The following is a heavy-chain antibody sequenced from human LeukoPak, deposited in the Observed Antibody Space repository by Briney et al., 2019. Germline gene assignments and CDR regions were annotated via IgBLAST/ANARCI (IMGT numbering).Heavy chain of an antibody. CDR2: IYYSGST. J-gene: IGHJ4*02. Sequence: SETLSLTCTVSGGSISSSSYYWGWIRQPPGKGLEWIGSIYYSGSTYYNPSLKSRVTISVDTSKNQFSLKLSSVTAADTAVYYCARLIAAAGTFSQYYFDYWGQGTLVTVSS. CDR1: GGSISSSSYY. V-gene: IGHV4-39*01. D-gene: IGHD6-13*01. CDR3: ARLIAAAGTFSQYYFDY.